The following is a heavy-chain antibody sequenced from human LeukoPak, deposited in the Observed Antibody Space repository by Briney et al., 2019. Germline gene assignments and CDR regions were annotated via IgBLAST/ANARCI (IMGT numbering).Heavy chain of an antibody. CDR3: AKGGLYYYDSSGYSDY. CDR2: ISGSGGST. D-gene: IGHD3-22*01. J-gene: IGHJ4*02. V-gene: IGHV3-23*01. CDR1: GFTFSSYA. Sequence: GSLRLSCAASGFTFSSYAMSWVRRASGKGLEWVSAISGSGGSTYYADSVKGRFTISRDNSKNTLYLQMNSLRAEDTAVYYCAKGGLYYYDSSGYSDYWGQGTLVTVSS.